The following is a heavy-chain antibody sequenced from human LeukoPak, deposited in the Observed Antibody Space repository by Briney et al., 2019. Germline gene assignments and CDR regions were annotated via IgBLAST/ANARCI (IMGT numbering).Heavy chain of an antibody. CDR2: MNPNSGNT. CDR1: GYTFTSYD. CDR3: ARVFTMVRGVIGY. Sequence: ASVKVSCKASGYTFTSYDINWVRQATGRGLEWMGWMNPNSGNTGYAQKFQGRVTMTRNTSISTAYMELSSLRSEDTAVYYCARVFTMVRGVIGYWGQGTLVTVSS. J-gene: IGHJ4*02. D-gene: IGHD3-10*01. V-gene: IGHV1-8*01.